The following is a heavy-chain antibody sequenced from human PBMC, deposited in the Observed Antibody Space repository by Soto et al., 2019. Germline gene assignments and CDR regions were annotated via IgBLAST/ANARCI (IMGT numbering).Heavy chain of an antibody. CDR3: AKGRKPDHDDGLCAFDS. CDR2: ISGGGAGT. V-gene: IGHV3-23*01. D-gene: IGHD3-3*01. Sequence: PGGSLRLSCVVSGRTFRSYAMSWVRQAPGKGLEWVSGISGGGAGTYYADSVKGRFTISRDPSTTTLFLDMYSLGAEDTAIYCCAKGRKPDHDDGLCAFDSWGQGVLVTVSS. CDR1: GRTFRSYA. J-gene: IGHJ4*02.